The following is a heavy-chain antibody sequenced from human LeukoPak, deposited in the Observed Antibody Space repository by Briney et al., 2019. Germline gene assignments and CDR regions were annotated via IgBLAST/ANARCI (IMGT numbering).Heavy chain of an antibody. V-gene: IGHV1-2*02. Sequence: ASVKVSCTASGYTFIDYYIHWVRQAPGQGLEWMGWINPNSGGTNYGQKSQGRVTMTRDTSISTAYMELSRLISDETAVYYCARIRYYYGTGSYSLGYWGQGALVTVSS. J-gene: IGHJ4*02. CDR3: ARIRYYYGTGSYSLGY. CDR2: INPNSGGT. CDR1: GYTFIDYY. D-gene: IGHD3-10*01.